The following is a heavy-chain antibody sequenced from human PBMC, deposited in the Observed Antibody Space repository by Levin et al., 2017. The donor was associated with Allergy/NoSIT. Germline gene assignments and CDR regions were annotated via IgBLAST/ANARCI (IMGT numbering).Heavy chain of an antibody. D-gene: IGHD2-21*02. CDR2: INSDGSST. CDR3: ARLYCGGDCYGYFDY. J-gene: IGHJ4*02. CDR1: GFTFSSYW. Sequence: PGGSLRLSCAASGFTFSSYWMHWVRQAPGKGLVWVSRINSDGSSTSYADSVKGRFTISRDNAKNTLYLQMNSLRAEDTAVYYCARLYCGGDCYGYFDYWGQGTLVTVSS. V-gene: IGHV3-74*01.